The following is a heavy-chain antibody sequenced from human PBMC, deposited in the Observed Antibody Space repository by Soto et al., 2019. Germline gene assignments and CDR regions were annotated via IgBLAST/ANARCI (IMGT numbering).Heavy chain of an antibody. Sequence: QVQLVESGGGVVQPGRSLRLSCAASGFTFSSYGMHWVRQAPGKGLEWVAVIWYDGSNKYYADSVKGRFTISRDNSKNTLYLQMNSLRAEDTAVYYCARESNYGDYVWGDVWGQGTTVTVSS. CDR1: GFTFSSYG. D-gene: IGHD4-17*01. CDR3: ARESNYGDYVWGDV. V-gene: IGHV3-33*01. CDR2: IWYDGSNK. J-gene: IGHJ6*02.